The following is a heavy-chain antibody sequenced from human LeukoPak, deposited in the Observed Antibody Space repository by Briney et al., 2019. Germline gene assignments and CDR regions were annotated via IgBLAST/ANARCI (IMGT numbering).Heavy chain of an antibody. V-gene: IGHV1-46*01. CDR3: ARETESYGMDV. D-gene: IGHD3-10*01. J-gene: IGHJ6*02. CDR2: INSSGGST. Sequence: ASVKVSCKASGYTFTSYYMHWVRQAPGQGLEWMGIINSSGGSTSYAQKFQGRVTMTRDTSTSTVYMELSSLRSEDTAVYYCARETESYGMDVWGQGTTVTVSS. CDR1: GYTFTSYY.